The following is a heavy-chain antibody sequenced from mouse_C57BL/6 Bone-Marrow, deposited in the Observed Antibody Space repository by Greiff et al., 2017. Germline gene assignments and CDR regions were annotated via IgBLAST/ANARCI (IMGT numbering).Heavy chain of an antibody. D-gene: IGHD1-1*01. J-gene: IGHJ4*01. CDR2: ISDGGSYT. V-gene: IGHV5-4*01. CDR3: ARDPTVVAGAMDY. CDR1: GFTFSSYT. Sequence: EVKLMESGGGLVKPGGSLKLSCAASGFTFSSYTMSWVRQTPEKRLEWVATISDGGSYTYYPANVKGRFTISRDNAKNNLYLQMSHLKSEDTAMYYCARDPTVVAGAMDYWGQGTSVTVSS.